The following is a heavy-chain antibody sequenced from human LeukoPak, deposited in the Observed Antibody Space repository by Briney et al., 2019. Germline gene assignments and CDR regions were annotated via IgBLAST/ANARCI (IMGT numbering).Heavy chain of an antibody. CDR3: ARDLLHYHSSGYYYVTGIDV. D-gene: IGHD3-22*01. CDR2: ISSSSSSI. J-gene: IGHJ6*02. V-gene: IGHV3-21*01. CDR1: GFTFSSYS. Sequence: PGGSLRPSCAASGFTFSSYSMNWVRQAPGKGLEWGSSISSSSSSIYYADSVTRRFTISRDNAKTSLYLQMNSLRAEDTAVYYCARDLLHYHSSGYYYVTGIDVWGQGPTVTVSS.